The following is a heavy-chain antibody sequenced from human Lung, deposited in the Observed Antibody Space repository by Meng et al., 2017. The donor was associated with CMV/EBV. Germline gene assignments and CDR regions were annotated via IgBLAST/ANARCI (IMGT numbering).Heavy chain of an antibody. CDR3: STSCSQWGYYYYYDIDV. CDR1: GYTFTSYY. V-gene: IGHV1-46*01. Sequence: SVXVSXXASGYTFTSYYMHWVRQAPGQGLEWMGIINPSGGSTSYAQKFQGRVTMTRDTSTSTVYMELSSLRSEDTAVYYCSTSCSQWGYYYYYDIDVWGQGXTVTVSS. J-gene: IGHJ6*02. CDR2: INPSGGST. D-gene: IGHD2-2*01.